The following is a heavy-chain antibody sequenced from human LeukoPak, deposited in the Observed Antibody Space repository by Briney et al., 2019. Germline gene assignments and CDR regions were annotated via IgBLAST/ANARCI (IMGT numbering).Heavy chain of an antibody. Sequence: ASVKVSCKAFGYGLTNYYVHWVRQAPGQGLEWMGEINPSGGSTSYAQKFQGRITVTRDTYTNTVHMDLSSLRSEDTATYYCARGAPTTRIGAGRFDYWGQGSLLTVAS. V-gene: IGHV1-46*01. CDR1: GYGLTNYY. D-gene: IGHD5-12*01. J-gene: IGHJ4*02. CDR2: INPSGGST. CDR3: ARGAPTTRIGAGRFDY.